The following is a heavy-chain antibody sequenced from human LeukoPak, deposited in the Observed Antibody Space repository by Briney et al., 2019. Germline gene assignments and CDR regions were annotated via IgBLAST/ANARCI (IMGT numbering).Heavy chain of an antibody. V-gene: IGHV3-7*03. Sequence: GGSLRLSCAASGFTFSSYWMTWVRQAPGQGLEWVANIRQDGSEKHYVDPVKGRFTISRDNSKNSLYLQMNSLRAEDTAVYYCVRAMDVWGQGTTVTVSS. CDR3: VRAMDV. CDR2: IRQDGSEK. J-gene: IGHJ6*02. CDR1: GFTFSSYW.